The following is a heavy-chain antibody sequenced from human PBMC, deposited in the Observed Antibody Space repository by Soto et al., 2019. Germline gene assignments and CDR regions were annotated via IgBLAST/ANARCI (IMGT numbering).Heavy chain of an antibody. Sequence: GSLRLSCAASVFKFDEYMMHWGREAPGKGLEWISLITWEGVYTYYADSVKGRFTISRDNSKNSLYLQMNSLTTDDTALYFCAKEVGPKYYYYGMDVWGQGTTVTVSS. V-gene: IGHV3-43*01. J-gene: IGHJ6*02. CDR2: ITWEGVYT. D-gene: IGHD1-26*01. CDR1: VFKFDEYM. CDR3: AKEVGPKYYYYGMDV.